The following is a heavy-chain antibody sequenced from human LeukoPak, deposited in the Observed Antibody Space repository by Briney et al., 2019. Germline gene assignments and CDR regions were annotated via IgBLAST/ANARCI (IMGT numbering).Heavy chain of an antibody. CDR2: ISSSSSYI. V-gene: IGHV3-21*01. CDR1: GFTFSSYS. Sequence: PGGSLRLSCAASGFTFSSYSMNWVRQAPGKGLEWVSSISSSSSYIYYADSVKGRFTISRDNAKNSLYLQMNSLRAEDTAVYYCGRVWDVVVVVAATPDYWGQGTLVTVSS. J-gene: IGHJ4*02. CDR3: GRVWDVVVVVAATPDY. D-gene: IGHD2-15*01.